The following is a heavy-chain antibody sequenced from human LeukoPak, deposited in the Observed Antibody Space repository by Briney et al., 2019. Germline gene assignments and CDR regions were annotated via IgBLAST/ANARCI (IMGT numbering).Heavy chain of an antibody. CDR3: ARYMTTGILSTKSGAFDI. J-gene: IGHJ3*02. CDR2: IYYSGST. Sequence: SETLSLTCTVSGGSISSSSYYWGWIRQPPGKGLEWIGSIYYSGSTYYNPSLKSRVTISVDTSKNQFSLKLSSVTAADTAVYYCARYMTTGILSTKSGAFDIWGQGTMVTVSS. V-gene: IGHV4-39*01. D-gene: IGHD4-17*01. CDR1: GGSISSSSYY.